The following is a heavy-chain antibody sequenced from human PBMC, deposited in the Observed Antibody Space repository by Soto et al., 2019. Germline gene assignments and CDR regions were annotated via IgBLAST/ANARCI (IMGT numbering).Heavy chain of an antibody. V-gene: IGHV4-39*07. CDR3: ARVLRGKRYCSSTSCYRYYYYYMDV. J-gene: IGHJ6*03. CDR2: IFYSGRP. Sequence: SETLSLTCTVSGGSVRSSTYYWGWIRQPPGKGLEWIGSIFYSGRPHYNPSLKTRVTVSLDTSKNQFSLKLSSVTAADTAVYYCARVLRGKRYCSSTSCYRYYYYYMDVWGKGTKVTVSS. D-gene: IGHD2-2*01. CDR1: GGSVRSSTYY.